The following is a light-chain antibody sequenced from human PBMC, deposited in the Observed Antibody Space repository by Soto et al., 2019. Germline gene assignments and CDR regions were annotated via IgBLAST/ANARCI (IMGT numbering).Light chain of an antibody. V-gene: IGLV2-14*01. CDR2: QIT. Sequence: QSALARPASVSWSPGQSITISCTGSSSDISSFNYVSWYQQYPGKAPTLLIYQITSRASGVSHRFSGSKFGDTASLTISGLQPEDEAEYYCNSYSSSNFNGFGTGTKVTVL. CDR1: SSDISSFNY. J-gene: IGLJ1*01. CDR3: NSYSSSNFNG.